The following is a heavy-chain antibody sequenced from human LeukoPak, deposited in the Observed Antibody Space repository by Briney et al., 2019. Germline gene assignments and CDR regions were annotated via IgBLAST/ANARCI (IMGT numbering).Heavy chain of an antibody. V-gene: IGHV1-69*13. CDR2: MMPIFGTA. Sequence: SVKVSRKASLGTFSSYAISSVGQSAGQALEWMGGMMPIFGTANYAQKFQGRVTITADESTSTAYMELSSLRSEDTAVYYCARGPYSGYDPKTFDYWGQGTLVTVSS. CDR3: ARGPYSGYDPKTFDY. D-gene: IGHD5-12*01. J-gene: IGHJ4*02. CDR1: LGTFSSYA.